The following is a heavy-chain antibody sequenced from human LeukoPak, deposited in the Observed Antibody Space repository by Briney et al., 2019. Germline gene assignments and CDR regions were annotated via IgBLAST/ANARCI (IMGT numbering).Heavy chain of an antibody. V-gene: IGHV5-10-1*01. Sequence: GESLKISCKGSGYSFTSYWISWVRQMPGKGLEWMGRIDPSDSYANYSPSFQGHVTISADKSISTAYLQWNSLEASDTAMYYCARHARYCGTTSCYFKYWGQEPWSPSPQ. CDR2: IDPSDSYA. CDR3: ARHARYCGTTSCYFKY. CDR1: GYSFTSYW. D-gene: IGHD2-2*01. J-gene: IGHJ4*01.